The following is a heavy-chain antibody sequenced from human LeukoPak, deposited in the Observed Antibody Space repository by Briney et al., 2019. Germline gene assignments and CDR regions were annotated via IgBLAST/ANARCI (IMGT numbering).Heavy chain of an antibody. J-gene: IGHJ3*02. Sequence: ASVKVSCKASGYTFTKYYIHWVRQAPGQGLEWMGLINPGGDNTNYAQNFQGRVTMTMDTSTSTVYMELSSLRSEDTAIYYCARIRDGYNDAYDIWGQGTVVTVPS. V-gene: IGHV1-46*01. D-gene: IGHD5-24*01. CDR1: GYTFTKYY. CDR2: INPGGDNT. CDR3: ARIRDGYNDAYDI.